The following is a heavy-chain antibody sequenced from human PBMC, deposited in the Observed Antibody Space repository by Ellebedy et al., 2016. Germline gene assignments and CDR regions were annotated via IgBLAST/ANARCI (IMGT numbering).Heavy chain of an antibody. V-gene: IGHV3-74*01. J-gene: IGHJ4*02. Sequence: GESLKISXAASGFTFSSYWMHWVRQAPGKGLVWLSRINSDGSTTTYADSVKGRFTISRDNAKNTLFLQMNSLRAEDTAVYYCARLNWGPTRDYWGQGTLVTVSS. CDR3: ARLNWGPTRDY. CDR1: GFTFSSYW. CDR2: INSDGSTT. D-gene: IGHD3-16*01.